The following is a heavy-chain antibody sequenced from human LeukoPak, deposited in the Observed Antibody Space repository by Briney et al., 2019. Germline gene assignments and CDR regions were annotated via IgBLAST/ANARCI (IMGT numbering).Heavy chain of an antibody. V-gene: IGHV3-23*01. CDR2: INKNGGTT. CDR3: AKAFSSAYDYGPTDS. Sequence: GGSLRLSCAASGFTFTSYAMSWVRQAPGKGLEGGSTINKNGGTTYYADSVKGRFTISRDNSDNTLHLQMHSPRAEDTAVYYCAKAFSSAYDYGPTDSWGQGTLVTVSS. CDR1: GFTFTSYA. D-gene: IGHD4/OR15-4a*01. J-gene: IGHJ4*02.